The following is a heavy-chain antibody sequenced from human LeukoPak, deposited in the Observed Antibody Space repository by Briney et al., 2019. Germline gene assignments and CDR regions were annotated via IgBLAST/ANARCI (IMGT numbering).Heavy chain of an antibody. J-gene: IGHJ4*02. Sequence: ASVKVSCKAPGYTFTGYYMHWVRQAPGQGLEWMGIIKPSDGSTIYAQKFQGRVTMTSDTSTTTVYMEVSGLRSDDTAVYYCARLDYSKFDYWGQGTLVTVSS. CDR2: IKPSDGST. V-gene: IGHV1-46*01. CDR1: GYTFTGYY. D-gene: IGHD4-11*01. CDR3: ARLDYSKFDY.